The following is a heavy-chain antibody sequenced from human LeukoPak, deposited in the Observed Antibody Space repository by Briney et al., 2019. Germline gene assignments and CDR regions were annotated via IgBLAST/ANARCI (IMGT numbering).Heavy chain of an antibody. D-gene: IGHD2-21*01. J-gene: IGHJ6*01. Sequence: GGSLRLSCAASGFTFRSYWMHWVRQAPGKGLDWVSYISSSSSTIYYADSVKGRFTISRDNANNSLYLQMNSLRDEDTAVYYCAREVAPLYFHYGMDVWGEGTTVTVSS. CDR1: GFTFRSYW. V-gene: IGHV3-48*02. CDR2: ISSSSSTI. CDR3: AREVAPLYFHYGMDV.